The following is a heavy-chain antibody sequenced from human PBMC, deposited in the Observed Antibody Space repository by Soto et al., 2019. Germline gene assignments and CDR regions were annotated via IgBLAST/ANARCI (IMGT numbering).Heavy chain of an antibody. CDR3: ARAHYSNYFDY. Sequence: SSETLSLTCTVSGGSISSGGYYWSWIRQHPGKGLEWIGYIYYSGSTYYNPSLKSRVTISVDTSKNQFSLKLSSVTAADTAVYYCARAHYSNYFDYWAREPWSPSPQ. CDR2: IYYSGST. CDR1: GGSISSGGYY. V-gene: IGHV4-31*03. D-gene: IGHD4-4*01. J-gene: IGHJ4*02.